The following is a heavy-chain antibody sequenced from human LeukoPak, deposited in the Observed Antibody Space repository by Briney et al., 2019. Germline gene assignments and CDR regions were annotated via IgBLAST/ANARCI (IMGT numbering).Heavy chain of an antibody. CDR2: FGTSSTTI. J-gene: IGHJ6*03. CDR1: GFTCSGFT. CDR3: ARFAAGGSYYYYMDV. V-gene: IGHV3-48*01. D-gene: IGHD6-25*01. Sequence: GGSLRLSCAASGFTCSGFTIILGRQRPGPGLELVSHFGTSSTTIYYADSVKGRFTISRDNAKNSLYLQMNSLRADDTAVYYCARFAAGGSYYYYMDVWGKGTTVTVSS.